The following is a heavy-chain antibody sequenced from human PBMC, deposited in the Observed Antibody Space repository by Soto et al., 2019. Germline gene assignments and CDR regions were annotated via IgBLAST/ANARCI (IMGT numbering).Heavy chain of an antibody. CDR3: ARDFSRYDILTGYRSPFFDP. V-gene: IGHV3-21*01. J-gene: IGHJ5*02. CDR2: ISSSSSYI. D-gene: IGHD3-9*01. Sequence: PGGSLRLSCAASGFTFSSYSMNWVRQAPGKGLEWVSSISSSSSYIYYADSVKGRFTISRDNAKNSLYLQMNSLRAEDTAVYYCARDFSRYDILTGYRSPFFDPWGQGT. CDR1: GFTFSSYS.